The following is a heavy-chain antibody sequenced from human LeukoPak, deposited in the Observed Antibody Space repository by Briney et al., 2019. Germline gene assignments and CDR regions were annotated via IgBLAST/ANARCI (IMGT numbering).Heavy chain of an antibody. J-gene: IGHJ6*02. CDR3: ARSFTGDYDILTGYLGSNYYGMDV. D-gene: IGHD3-9*01. Sequence: HGQSLKISCKGSGYSFTSYWIGWVRQMPGKGLEWMGIIYPGDSDTRYSPSFQGQVTISADKSISTAYLQWSSLKASDTAMYYCARSFTGDYDILTGYLGSNYYGMDVWGQGTTVTVFS. V-gene: IGHV5-51*01. CDR1: GYSFTSYW. CDR2: IYPGDSDT.